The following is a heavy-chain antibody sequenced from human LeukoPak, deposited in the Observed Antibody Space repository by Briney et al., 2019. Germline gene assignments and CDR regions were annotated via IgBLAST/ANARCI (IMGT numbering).Heavy chain of an antibody. CDR2: ISWNSGSI. J-gene: IGHJ4*02. D-gene: IGHD4-23*01. CDR3: AKDISYGGNVYFDY. Sequence: PGGSLRLSCAASGFTFDDYAMHWVRHAPGKCLEWVSGISWNSGSIGYADSVKGRFTISRDNAKNSLYLQMNSLRAEDTALYYCAKDISYGGNVYFDYWGQGTLVTVSS. CDR1: GFTFDDYA. V-gene: IGHV3-9*01.